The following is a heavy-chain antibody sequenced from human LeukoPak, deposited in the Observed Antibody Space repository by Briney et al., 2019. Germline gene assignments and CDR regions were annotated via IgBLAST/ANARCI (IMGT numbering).Heavy chain of an antibody. D-gene: IGHD1-14*01. Sequence: SVKVSCKASGGTFISYAISWVRQPPGQGLEWMGGIIPIFGTENNAQKFQGRVTITTDESTSTAYMELSSLRSEDTAVYYCAIWGPGIYWFDPWGQGTLVTVSS. J-gene: IGHJ5*02. CDR1: GGTFISYA. CDR3: AIWGPGIYWFDP. CDR2: IIPIFGTE. V-gene: IGHV1-69*05.